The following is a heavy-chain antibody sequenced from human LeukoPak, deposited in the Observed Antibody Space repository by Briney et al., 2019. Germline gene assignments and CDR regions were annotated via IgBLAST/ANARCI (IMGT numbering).Heavy chain of an antibody. CDR1: GYTFTSYY. J-gene: IGHJ6*03. V-gene: IGHV1-2*02. CDR3: ARGVGRRVVVVVETNMDV. Sequence: ASVKVSCKASGYTFTSYYMHWVRQAPGQGLEWMGWINPNSGGTNYAQKFQGRVTMTRDTSISTAYMELSRLRSDDTAVYYCARGVGRRVVVVVETNMDVWGKGTTVTVSS. CDR2: INPNSGGT. D-gene: IGHD2-15*01.